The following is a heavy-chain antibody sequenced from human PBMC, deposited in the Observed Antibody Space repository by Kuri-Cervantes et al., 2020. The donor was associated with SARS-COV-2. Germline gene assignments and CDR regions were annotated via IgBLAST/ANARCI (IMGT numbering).Heavy chain of an antibody. V-gene: IGHV3-23*01. CDR1: GFTFTSFA. CDR3: ARDRGAFGGWFDP. Sequence: GESLKISCAASGFTFTSFAMSWVRQAPGKGLEWVSGISGSGGSTDYADSVMGRFSISRDDSKNTLYLQMNGPRVEDTAVYFCARDRGAFGGWFDPWGQGTLVTVSS. J-gene: IGHJ5*02. D-gene: IGHD3-16*01. CDR2: ISGSGGST.